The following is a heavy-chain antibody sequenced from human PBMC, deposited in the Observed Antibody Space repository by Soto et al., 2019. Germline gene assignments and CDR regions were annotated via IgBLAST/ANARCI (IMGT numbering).Heavy chain of an antibody. Sequence: GGSLRLSCAASGFTFSSYSMNWVRQAPGKGLEWVSSISLSGGSTYYADSVKGRFTISRDNSKNTLYLQMNSLRAEDTAIYYCAKDAMVRGVYSFDYWGQGILVTVSS. J-gene: IGHJ4*02. CDR3: AKDAMVRGVYSFDY. CDR2: ISLSGGST. CDR1: GFTFSSYS. D-gene: IGHD3-10*01. V-gene: IGHV3-23*01.